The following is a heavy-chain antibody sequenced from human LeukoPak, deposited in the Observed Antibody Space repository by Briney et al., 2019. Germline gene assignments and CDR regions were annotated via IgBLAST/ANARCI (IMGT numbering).Heavy chain of an antibody. Sequence: GGSLRPSCAASGFTFSSYGMHWVRQAPGKGLEWVAFIRYDGSNKYYADSVKGRFTISRDNSKNTLYLQMNSLRAEDTAVYYCAKFYRSGYYLHDYWGQGTLVTVSS. CDR1: GFTFSSYG. V-gene: IGHV3-30*02. J-gene: IGHJ4*02. CDR2: IRYDGSNK. D-gene: IGHD3-3*01. CDR3: AKFYRSGYYLHDY.